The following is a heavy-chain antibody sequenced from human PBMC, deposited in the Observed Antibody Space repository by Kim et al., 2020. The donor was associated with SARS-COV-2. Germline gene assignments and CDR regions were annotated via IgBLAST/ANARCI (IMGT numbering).Heavy chain of an antibody. CDR3: ARGDFWSTHRFDY. J-gene: IGHJ4*03. D-gene: IGHD3-3*01. CDR1: GFTFSRYA. CDR2: ISSDGTIQ. V-gene: IGHV3-30-3*01. Sequence: GGSLRLSCATSGFTFSRYALHWVRQAPGRGLEWVAVISSDGTIQHYVDSVEGRFTISRDNSKKTIFLQMNSLTPDDTAVYYCARGDFWSTHRFDYWGHGT.